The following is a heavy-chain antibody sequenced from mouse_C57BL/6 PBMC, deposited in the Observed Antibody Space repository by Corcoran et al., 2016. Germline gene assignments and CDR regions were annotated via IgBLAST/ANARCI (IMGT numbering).Heavy chain of an antibody. CDR2: INPNNGGT. Sequence: EVQLQQSGPELVKPGASVKISCKASGYTFTDYYMNWVKQSHGKSLEWIGDINPNNGGTSYNQKFKGKATLTVDKSSSTAYMELRSLTSEDSAVYYCASYDYAPWFGYWGQGTLVTVSA. CDR1: GYTFTDYY. D-gene: IGHD2-4*01. CDR3: ASYDYAPWFGY. V-gene: IGHV1-26*01. J-gene: IGHJ3*01.